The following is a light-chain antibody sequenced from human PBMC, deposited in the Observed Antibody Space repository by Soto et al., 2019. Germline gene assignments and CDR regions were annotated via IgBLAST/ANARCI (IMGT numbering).Light chain of an antibody. CDR1: QRINIY. J-gene: IGKJ5*01. CDR2: SAS. Sequence: DIRMTQYPNTLYTSVGDRVKITFRASQRINIYLNWYRQKPGKAPELLIYSASNLQSGVPSRFSGSGSGTDFTLTICSLQPEDFATYYCQQSFGTPTFGQGTRLEIK. CDR3: QQSFGTPT. V-gene: IGKV1-39*01.